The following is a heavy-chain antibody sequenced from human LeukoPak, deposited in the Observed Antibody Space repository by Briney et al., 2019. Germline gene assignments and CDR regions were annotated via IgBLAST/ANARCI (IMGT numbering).Heavy chain of an antibody. CDR1: GFTFSNAW. CDR3: ARDPSGSYYPFDY. D-gene: IGHD1-26*01. V-gene: IGHV3-20*04. J-gene: IGHJ4*02. CDR2: ISWNSGSI. Sequence: GGSLRLSCAASGFTFSNAWMSWVRQAPGKGLEWVSGISWNSGSIGYADSVKGRFTISRDNAKNSLYLQMNSLRAEDTALYYCARDPSGSYYPFDYWGQGTLVTVSS.